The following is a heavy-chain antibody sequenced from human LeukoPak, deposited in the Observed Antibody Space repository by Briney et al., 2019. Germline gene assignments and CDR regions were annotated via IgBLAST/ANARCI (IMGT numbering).Heavy chain of an antibody. V-gene: IGHV4-39*01. D-gene: IGHD3-3*01. J-gene: IGHJ5*02. CDR3: ARPRNYDDIWFDP. CDR1: GGSISSSSYD. CDR2: IYYSGST. Sequence: NPSETLSLTCTVSGGSISSSSYDWGWIRQPPGKGLEWIGSIYYSGSTYYNPSLKSRVTISVDTSKNQFSLKLSSVTAADTAVYYCARPRNYDDIWFDPWGQGTLVTVSS.